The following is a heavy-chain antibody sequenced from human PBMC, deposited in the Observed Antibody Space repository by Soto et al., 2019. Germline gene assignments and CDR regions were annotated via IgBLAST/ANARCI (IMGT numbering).Heavy chain of an antibody. CDR1: GFTFSSYG. CDR2: LSYDGRYK. Sequence: ESGGGVVQPGRSMRLSCAASGFTFSSYGMHWVRQAPGRGLEWVAVLSYDGRYKYYADSVKGRFTISRDNSKNTLFLHMSSLRAEDTAVYYCAKDTGTGAFDIWGQGTMVTVSS. CDR3: AKDTGTGAFDI. D-gene: IGHD1-7*01. J-gene: IGHJ3*02. V-gene: IGHV3-30*18.